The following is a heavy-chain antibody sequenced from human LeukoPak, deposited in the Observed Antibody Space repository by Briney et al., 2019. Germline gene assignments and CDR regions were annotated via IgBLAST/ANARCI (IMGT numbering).Heavy chain of an antibody. CDR3: ARGGWYFGY. CDR1: GFSFGSYG. CDR2: IKQDGSEK. D-gene: IGHD6-19*01. V-gene: IGHV3-7*01. Sequence: GGSLRLSCAASGFSFGSYGLSWVRQAPGKGLEWVANIKQDGSEKYYVDSVKGRFTIARDNAKNSLYLQMNSLRAEDTAVYYCARGGWYFGYWGQGTLVTVSS. J-gene: IGHJ4*02.